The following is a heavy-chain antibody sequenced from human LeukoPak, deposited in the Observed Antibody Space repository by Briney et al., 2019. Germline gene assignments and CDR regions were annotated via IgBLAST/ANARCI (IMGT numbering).Heavy chain of an antibody. V-gene: IGHV3-7*03. J-gene: IGHJ4*02. CDR3: ARRAGAYSHPYDY. CDR2: IRRDGSET. D-gene: IGHD4/OR15-4a*01. Sequence: GGSLRLSCAASGFSFSNYWMTWVRRAPGKGLEWVANIRRDGSETHYVDSVMGRFTISRDNAKNSLYLQMNRLRAEDTAVYYCARRAGAYSHPYDYWGQGTLVTVSS. CDR1: GFSFSNYW.